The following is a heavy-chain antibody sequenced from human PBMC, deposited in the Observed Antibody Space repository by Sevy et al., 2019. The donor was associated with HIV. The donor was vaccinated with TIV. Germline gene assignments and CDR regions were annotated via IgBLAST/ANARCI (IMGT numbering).Heavy chain of an antibody. D-gene: IGHD3-10*01. Sequence: GGSLRLSCAASGFTLSSYWMSWVRQAPGKGLEWVANIKQDGSEKYYVDSVKGRFTISRDNAKNSLYLQMNSLRAEDTAVYYCAREGTMVQGVDRAHYYYYGMDVWGQGTTVTVSS. CDR1: GFTLSSYW. V-gene: IGHV3-7*03. J-gene: IGHJ6*02. CDR2: IKQDGSEK. CDR3: AREGTMVQGVDRAHYYYYGMDV.